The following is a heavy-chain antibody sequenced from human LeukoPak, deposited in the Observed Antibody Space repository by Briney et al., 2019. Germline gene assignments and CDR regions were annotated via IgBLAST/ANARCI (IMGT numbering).Heavy chain of an antibody. CDR3: ARDGGDDSPFDY. CDR1: GFTFRSYW. CDR2: IKQDGSEK. D-gene: IGHD2-21*02. V-gene: IGHV3-7*01. Sequence: GGSLRLSCAASGFTFRSYWTSWVRQAPGKGLEWVADIKQDGSEKYYVDSVKGRFTISRDNAKNSLYLQMNSLRAEDTAVYYCARDGGDDSPFDYWGQGTLVTVSS. J-gene: IGHJ4*02.